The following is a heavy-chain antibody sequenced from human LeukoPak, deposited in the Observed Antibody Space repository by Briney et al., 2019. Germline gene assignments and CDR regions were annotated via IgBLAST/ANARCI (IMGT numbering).Heavy chain of an antibody. J-gene: IGHJ4*02. CDR3: ARGHATGYFSLDLGY. V-gene: IGHV1-2*02. CDR1: GYTFTGYF. CDR2: INPNTGAT. D-gene: IGHD3-9*01. Sequence: ASVKVSCKASGYTFTGYFMHWVRQAPGQGLDWMGWINPNTGATRYAQKFQGRVTMTRDTSLYTAYMELTTLTSDDPAVYYCARGHATGYFSLDLGYWGQGTLVTVSS.